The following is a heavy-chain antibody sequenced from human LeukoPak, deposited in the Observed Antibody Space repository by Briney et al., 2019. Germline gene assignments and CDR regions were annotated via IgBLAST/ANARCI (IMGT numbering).Heavy chain of an antibody. CDR2: ISGSGGST. CDR1: GFTFSSYS. V-gene: IGHV3-23*01. Sequence: GGSLRLSCAASGFTFSSYSMNWVRQAPGKGLEWVSAISGSGGSTYYADSVKGRFTISRDNSKNTLYLQMNSLRAEDTAVYYCAKDHQLLWFGESTFDYWGQGTLVTVSS. CDR3: AKDHQLLWFGESTFDY. J-gene: IGHJ4*02. D-gene: IGHD3-10*01.